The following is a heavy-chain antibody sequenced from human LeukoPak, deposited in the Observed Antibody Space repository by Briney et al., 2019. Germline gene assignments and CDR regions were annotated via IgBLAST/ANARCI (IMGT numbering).Heavy chain of an antibody. CDR3: ASDRVGAAVGFDS. J-gene: IGHJ5*01. V-gene: IGHV3-23*01. CDR2: ISASGGST. Sequence: GGSLRLSCAASGFTFTSYAMSWVRQAPKKGLEWVSVISASGGSTNYADSVKGRFTISRDNAKSSLYLQMNSLRAEDTAVYYCASDRVGAAVGFDSWGQGILVTVSS. D-gene: IGHD6-25*01. CDR1: GFTFTSYA.